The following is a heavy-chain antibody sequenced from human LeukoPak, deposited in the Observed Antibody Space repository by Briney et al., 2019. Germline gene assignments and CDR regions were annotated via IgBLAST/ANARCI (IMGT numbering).Heavy chain of an antibody. CDR3: ARAQGTVVVTASLGI. CDR1: GYTFTSYY. CDR2: INPSGGST. Sequence: ASVKVSCKASGYTFTSYYMHWVRQAPGQGLEWMGIINPSGGSTSYAQKFQGRVTMTRDTSTSTVYMELSSLRSEDTAVYYCARAQGTVVVTASLGIWGQGTLVTVSS. D-gene: IGHD2-21*02. J-gene: IGHJ4*02. V-gene: IGHV1-46*01.